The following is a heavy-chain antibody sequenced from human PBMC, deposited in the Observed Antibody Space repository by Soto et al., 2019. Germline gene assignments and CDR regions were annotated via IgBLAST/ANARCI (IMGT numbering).Heavy chain of an antibody. V-gene: IGHV1-69*13. CDR1: GGTFSSYA. CDR2: IIPIFGTA. Sequence: ASVKVSCKASGGTFSSYAISWVRQAPGQGLEWMGGIIPIFGTANYAQKFQGRVTITADESTSTAYMELSSLRSEDTAVYYCAPLNEIFGTTYQDYYGGREPLVTVPS. D-gene: IGHD4-4*01. J-gene: IGHJ4*02. CDR3: APLNEIFGTTYQDYY.